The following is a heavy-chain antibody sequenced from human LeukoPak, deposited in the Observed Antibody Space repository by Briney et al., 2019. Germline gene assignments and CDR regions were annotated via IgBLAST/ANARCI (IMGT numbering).Heavy chain of an antibody. V-gene: IGHV4-61*02. D-gene: IGHD4-11*01. J-gene: IGHJ5*02. Sequence: SETLSLTCSVSGGSISSGSYYWIWLRSPAGMGLEGIRRIYTSGSTNYNPSLKRRVTISVDMSKNQFSLKLSPVPAADTAVYYCASVNTSHSRAYWFDPWGQGTLVTVSS. CDR3: ASVNTSHSRAYWFDP. CDR1: GGSISSGSYY. CDR2: IYTSGST.